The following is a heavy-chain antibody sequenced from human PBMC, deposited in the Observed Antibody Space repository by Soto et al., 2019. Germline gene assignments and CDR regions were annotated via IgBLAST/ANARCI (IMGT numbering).Heavy chain of an antibody. CDR1: GYTFTRYD. Sequence: ASVNVSCKASGYTFTRYDINWVRQATGRGLEWMGWMNPNSGNTGYAQKFQGRVTMTRNTSISTAYMELSSMRSEDTDVYYCARGSVRPGIAVAGTSATTNYYYYGMDVWGQGTTVTVSS. CDR3: ARGSVRPGIAVAGTSATTNYYYYGMDV. CDR2: MNPNSGNT. J-gene: IGHJ6*02. V-gene: IGHV1-8*01. D-gene: IGHD6-19*01.